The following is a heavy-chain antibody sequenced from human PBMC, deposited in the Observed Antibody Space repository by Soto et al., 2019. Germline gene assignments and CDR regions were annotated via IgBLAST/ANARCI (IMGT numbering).Heavy chain of an antibody. CDR3: ATPYYYNH. Sequence: PGGSLRLSCAASGFMFSAYTMSWVRQAPGKGLEWLSSITSNNDHIDYADSVRGRFTVSRDNARKSLYLQMDSLGAEDTGVYYCATPYYYNHWGPGTLVTVSS. V-gene: IGHV3-21*01. J-gene: IGHJ4*02. CDR1: GFMFSAYT. CDR2: ITSNNDHI.